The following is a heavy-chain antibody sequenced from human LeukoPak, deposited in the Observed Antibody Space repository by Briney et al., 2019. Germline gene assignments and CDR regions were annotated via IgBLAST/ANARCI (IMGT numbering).Heavy chain of an antibody. CDR3: ARDYYDSSGFGAFDI. Sequence: ASVKVSCKASGYTFTAYYMHWVRQAPGQGLEWMGWINPNSGGTNYAQKFQGRVTMTMDTSISTAYMELSRLRSDDTAVYYCARDYYDSSGFGAFDIWGQGTMVTVSS. CDR1: GYTFTAYY. CDR2: INPNSGGT. D-gene: IGHD3-22*01. V-gene: IGHV1-2*02. J-gene: IGHJ3*02.